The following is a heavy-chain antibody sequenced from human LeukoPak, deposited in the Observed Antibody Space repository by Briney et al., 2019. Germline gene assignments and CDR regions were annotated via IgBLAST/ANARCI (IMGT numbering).Heavy chain of an antibody. CDR3: ARDPLGYCSGGSCYLDY. CDR1: GFTFSSYS. J-gene: IGHJ4*02. CDR2: ISSSRSYI. V-gene: IGHV3-21*01. Sequence: GGSLRLSCAASGFTFSSYSMNWVRQAPGKGLEWVSFISSSRSYIYYADSVKGRFTISRDNAKSSLYLQMNSLRAEDTAVYYCARDPLGYCSGGSCYLDYWGQGTLVTVSS. D-gene: IGHD2-15*01.